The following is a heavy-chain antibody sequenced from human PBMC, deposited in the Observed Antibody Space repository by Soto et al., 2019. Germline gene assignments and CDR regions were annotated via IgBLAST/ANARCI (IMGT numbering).Heavy chain of an antibody. D-gene: IGHD4-4*01. V-gene: IGHV3-7*01. CDR2: IKEDGSER. J-gene: IGHJ4*02. CDR1: GFTFSNYW. Sequence: PGGSLRLPCAASGFTFSNYWMSWVRQAPGKGLEWVANIKEDGSERYYVDSVKGRFTISRDNAKNSLYLQMTSLRPEDTAVYYCTRGHPSIYNYWGQGTLVTVSS. CDR3: TRGHPSIYNY.